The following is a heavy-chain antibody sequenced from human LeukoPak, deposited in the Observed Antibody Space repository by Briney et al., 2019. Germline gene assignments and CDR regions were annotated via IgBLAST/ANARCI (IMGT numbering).Heavy chain of an antibody. J-gene: IGHJ4*02. Sequence: GGSLRLSCAASTSTGLVWMDWVRKAPGKGLVWVARIKRDGTIANYADSVKGRFTISRDDAKNTLYLLMNSLGDEDTAVYCCGILPPGYWGQGTQVTVS. D-gene: IGHD2-8*02. CDR3: GILPPGY. CDR2: IKRDGTIA. V-gene: IGHV3-74*01. CDR1: TSTGLVW.